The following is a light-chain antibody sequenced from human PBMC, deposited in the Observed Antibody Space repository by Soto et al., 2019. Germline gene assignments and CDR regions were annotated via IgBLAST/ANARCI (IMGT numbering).Light chain of an antibody. Sequence: DIQMTQSPSTLSASVGDSVTITCRASQRISSWLAWYQQRPGKAPKVLIYDASSLQSGVPSRFSGSGSGTEFTLTISSLQPDDFATYYCQQYNIYPWTFGQGTEVEIK. CDR2: DAS. CDR1: QRISSW. V-gene: IGKV1-5*01. J-gene: IGKJ1*01. CDR3: QQYNIYPWT.